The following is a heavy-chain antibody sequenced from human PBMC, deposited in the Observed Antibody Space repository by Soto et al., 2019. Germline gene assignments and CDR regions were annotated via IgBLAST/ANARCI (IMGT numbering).Heavy chain of an antibody. CDR2: IYHSGST. Sequence: PSETLSLTCAVSGGSISSGGYSWSWIRQPPGKGLEWIGYIYHSGSTYYNPSLKSRVTISVDRSKNQFSLKLSSVTAADTAVYYCARGSAYYYDSSGPYYFDYRGQGALVTISS. J-gene: IGHJ4*02. V-gene: IGHV4-30-2*01. D-gene: IGHD3-22*01. CDR1: GGSISSGGYS. CDR3: ARGSAYYYDSSGPYYFDY.